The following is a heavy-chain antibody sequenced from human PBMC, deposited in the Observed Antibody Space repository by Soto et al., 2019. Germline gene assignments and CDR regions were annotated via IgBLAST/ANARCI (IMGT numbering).Heavy chain of an antibody. CDR3: AQGARFGGSYGVGGYFDA. Sequence: QITLRQSGPTRVRPTQPLTLTCNFSGFSLSSSGVGVGWIRQPPGKAPEWLVVIYWDDDKRYSPSLKSRLTITKNPSKNQVVLTMTNMDPVDTGPYYCAQGARFGGSYGVGGYFDAWGKGPPVTVS. J-gene: IGHJ5*02. CDR1: GFSLSSSGVG. D-gene: IGHD3-9*01. CDR2: IYWDDDK. V-gene: IGHV2-5*02.